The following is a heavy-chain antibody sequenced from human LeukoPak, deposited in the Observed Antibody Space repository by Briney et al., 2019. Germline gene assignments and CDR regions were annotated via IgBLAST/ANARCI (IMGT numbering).Heavy chain of an antibody. CDR3: ARVGPSSGSYTGYYYYYYMDV. Sequence: ASVKVSCKASGYTFTSYGISWVRQAPGQGLEWMGWIRAYNGNTDYAQKLQGRVTMTTDTSTSTAYMELRSLRSDDTAVYYCARVGPSSGSYTGYYYYYYMDVWGKGTTVTISS. CDR1: GYTFTSYG. V-gene: IGHV1-18*01. J-gene: IGHJ6*03. CDR2: IRAYNGNT. D-gene: IGHD3-10*01.